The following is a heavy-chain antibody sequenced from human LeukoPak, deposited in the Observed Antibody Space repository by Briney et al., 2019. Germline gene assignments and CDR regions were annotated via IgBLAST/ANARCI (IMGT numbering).Heavy chain of an antibody. Sequence: AASVKVSCKASGYTFTGYYMHWVRQAPGQGLEWMGWINPNSGGTNYAQKFQGRVTMTRDTSISTAYMNLSSLRSDDTAVYYCARGRRSGGYYSLANWGQGTLVTVSS. D-gene: IGHD3-22*01. CDR2: INPNSGGT. V-gene: IGHV1-2*02. J-gene: IGHJ4*02. CDR3: ARGRRSGGYYSLAN. CDR1: GYTFTGYY.